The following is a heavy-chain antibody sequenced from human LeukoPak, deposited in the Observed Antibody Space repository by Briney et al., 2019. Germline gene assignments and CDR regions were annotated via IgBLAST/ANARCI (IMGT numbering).Heavy chain of an antibody. CDR1: GFTFDDYA. Sequence: GGSLRLSCAASGFTFDDYAMHWVRQAPGKGLEWVSGISWNSGSIGYADSVKGRFTIPRDNAKNSLYLQMNSLRAEDTALYYCAKGPLYSSGWYNFDYWGQGTLVTVSS. CDR3: AKGPLYSSGWYNFDY. CDR2: ISWNSGSI. J-gene: IGHJ4*02. D-gene: IGHD6-19*01. V-gene: IGHV3-9*01.